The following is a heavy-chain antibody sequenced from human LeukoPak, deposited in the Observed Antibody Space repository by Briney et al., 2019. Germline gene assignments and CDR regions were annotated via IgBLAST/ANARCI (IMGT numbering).Heavy chain of an antibody. J-gene: IGHJ6*03. CDR3: ARGSPRDDYMDV. CDR1: GGSISSYY. V-gene: IGHV4-59*01. CDR2: IYYSGST. Sequence: SETLSLTCTVPGGSISSYYWSWIRQPPGKGLEWIGYIYYSGSTNYNPSLKSRVTISVDTSKNQFSLKLSSVTAADTAVYYCARGSPRDDYMDVWGKGTTVTVSS.